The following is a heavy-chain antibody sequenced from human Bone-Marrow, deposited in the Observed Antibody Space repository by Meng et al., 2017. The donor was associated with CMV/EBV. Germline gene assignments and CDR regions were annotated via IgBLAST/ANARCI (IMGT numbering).Heavy chain of an antibody. J-gene: IGHJ4*02. CDR2: IKQDGSEK. Sequence: GESLKISCAASGFTFSSYWMSWVRQAPGKGLEWVANIKQDGSEKYYVDSVKGRFTISRDNAKNSLYLQMNSLRAEDTAVYYCARDRTGTFEYWGQGTLVTFAS. D-gene: IGHD1-1*01. CDR3: ARDRTGTFEY. V-gene: IGHV3-7*01. CDR1: GFTFSSYW.